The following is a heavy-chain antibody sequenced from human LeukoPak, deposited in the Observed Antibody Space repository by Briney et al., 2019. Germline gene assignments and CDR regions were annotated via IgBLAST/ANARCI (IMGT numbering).Heavy chain of an antibody. CDR1: GFTFDDYA. Sequence: QPGGSLRLSCAASGFTFDDYAMHWVRQAPGKGLEWVSLISGDGGSTYYADSVKGRFTISRGNSKNSLYLQMNSLRTEDTALYYCAKPYSSSPLDAFDIWGQGTIVTVSS. D-gene: IGHD6-13*01. J-gene: IGHJ3*02. CDR2: ISGDGGST. CDR3: AKPYSSSPLDAFDI. V-gene: IGHV3-43*02.